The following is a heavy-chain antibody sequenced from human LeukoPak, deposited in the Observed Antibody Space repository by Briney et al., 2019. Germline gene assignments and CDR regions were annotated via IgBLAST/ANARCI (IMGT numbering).Heavy chain of an antibody. D-gene: IGHD6-19*01. J-gene: IGHJ4*02. CDR3: ARSSLAVAGSVFDY. Sequence: VASVKVSCKASGYTFTSSGISWVRQAPGQGLEWMGWISTYNGNTHYAQKLQGRVTMTTDTSTSTAYMELRSLRSDDTAVYYCARSSLAVAGSVFDYWGQGTLVTVSS. CDR1: GYTFTSSG. CDR2: ISTYNGNT. V-gene: IGHV1-18*01.